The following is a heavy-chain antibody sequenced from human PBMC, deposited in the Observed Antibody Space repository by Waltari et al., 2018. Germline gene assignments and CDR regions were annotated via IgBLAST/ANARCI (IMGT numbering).Heavy chain of an antibody. CDR1: GFTLASYW. CDR2: INEDERES. J-gene: IGHJ3*02. CDR3: ARGRSETYRGGVFDI. V-gene: IGHV3-7*01. Sequence: EVQLVESGGGLVQPGGSLRLSCAASGFTLASYWTNWVRQATGKGLDWGANINEDERESSFVDSVKGRFTISRDNAKNTLYLQMNSLRVEDTAVYYCARGRSETYRGGVFDIWGQGTMVTVSS. D-gene: IGHD1-26*01.